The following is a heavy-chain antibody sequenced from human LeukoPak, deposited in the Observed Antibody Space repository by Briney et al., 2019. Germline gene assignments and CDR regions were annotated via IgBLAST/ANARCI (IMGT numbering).Heavy chain of an antibody. D-gene: IGHD6-13*01. V-gene: IGHV4-59*01. CDR1: GGSISSYY. Sequence: SETLSLTCTVSGGSISSYYWSWIRQPPGKGLEWIGFIYYSGCTNYNPSLKSRVTISVDTSKNQFSLKLSSVTAADTAVYYCARGVSSSWYGDFDYWGQGTLVTVSS. CDR2: IYYSGCT. J-gene: IGHJ4*02. CDR3: ARGVSSSWYGDFDY.